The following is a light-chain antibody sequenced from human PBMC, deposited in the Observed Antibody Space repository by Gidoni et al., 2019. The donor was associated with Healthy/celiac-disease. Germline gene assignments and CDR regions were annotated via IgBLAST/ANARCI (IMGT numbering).Light chain of an antibody. Sequence: EIVMTQSPATLSVSPGERATLSCSASQSVSSNLAGYQQKPGQAHRLLIYGASTRATGIPARCSGSGSGTEITLTISSQQSEDFAVYYCQQYNNWWTFGQGTKVEIK. CDR2: GAS. J-gene: IGKJ1*01. V-gene: IGKV3-15*01. CDR3: QQYNNWWT. CDR1: QSVSSN.